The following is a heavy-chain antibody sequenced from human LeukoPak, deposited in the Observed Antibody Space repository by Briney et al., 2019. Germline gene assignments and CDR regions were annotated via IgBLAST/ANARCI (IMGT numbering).Heavy chain of an antibody. CDR3: ARDGVAVAGFDY. CDR1: GGSISSYY. J-gene: IGHJ4*02. Sequence: PSETLSLTRTVSGGSISSYYWSWIRQPPGKGLEWIGYIYYSGNTNYNPSLKSRVTISVDTSKNQFSLKLSSVTAADTAVYYCARDGVAVAGFDYWGQGTLVTVSS. D-gene: IGHD6-19*01. CDR2: IYYSGNT. V-gene: IGHV4-59*01.